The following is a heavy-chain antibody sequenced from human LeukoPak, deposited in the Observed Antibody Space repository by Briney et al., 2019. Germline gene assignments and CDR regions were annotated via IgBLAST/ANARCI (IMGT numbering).Heavy chain of an antibody. CDR3: ARESYDSSGYDNCFDP. CDR1: GFTFSSYW. CDR2: IKQDGSEK. V-gene: IGHV3-7*01. J-gene: IGHJ5*02. D-gene: IGHD3-22*01. Sequence: GGSLRLSCAASGFTFSSYWMSWVRQAPGKGLEWVANIKQDGSEKYYVDSVKGRFTISRDNAKNSLYLQMNSLRAEDTAVYYCARESYDSSGYDNCFDPWGQGTLVTVSS.